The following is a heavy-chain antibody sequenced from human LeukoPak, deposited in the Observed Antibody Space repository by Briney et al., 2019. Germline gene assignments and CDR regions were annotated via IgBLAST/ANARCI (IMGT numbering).Heavy chain of an antibody. CDR3: AELGITMIGGV. J-gene: IGHJ6*04. Sequence: GGSLRLSCAASGFTFSSYEMNWVRQAPGKGVEWVSYISSSGSTIYYADSVKGRFTISRDNANNSLYLQMNSLRAEDTAVYYCAELGITMIGGVWGKGTTVTISS. CDR1: GFTFSSYE. D-gene: IGHD3-10*02. V-gene: IGHV3-48*03. CDR2: ISSSGSTI.